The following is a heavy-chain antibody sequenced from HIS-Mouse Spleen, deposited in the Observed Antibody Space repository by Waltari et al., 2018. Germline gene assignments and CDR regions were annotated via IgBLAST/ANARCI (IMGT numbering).Heavy chain of an antibody. CDR1: GFTFRSYG. CDR2: IWYDGSNK. V-gene: IGHV3-33*06. Sequence: QVQLVESGGGVVQPGRSLRLSCAASGFTFRSYGMHWVRQAPGKGLGWVEVIWYDGSNKYYADSVKGRFTISRDNSKNTLYLQMNSLRAEDTAVYYCAKGGLMVYAIGDYWGQGTLVTVS. J-gene: IGHJ4*02. CDR3: AKGGLMVYAIGDY. D-gene: IGHD2-8*01.